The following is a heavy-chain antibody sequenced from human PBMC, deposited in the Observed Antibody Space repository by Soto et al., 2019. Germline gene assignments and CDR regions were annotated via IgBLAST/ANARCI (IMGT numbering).Heavy chain of an antibody. CDR2: ISYDGSNK. CDR1: GFTFSSYG. V-gene: IGHV3-30*18. J-gene: IGHJ5*02. Sequence: VQLVESGGGVVQPGRSLRLSCAASGFTFSSYGMHWVRQAPGKGLEWVAVISYDGSNKYYADSVKGRFTISRDNSKNTLYLQMNSLRAEDTAVYYCAKDQGILFAPNWFDPWGQGTLVTVSS. CDR3: AKDQGILFAPNWFDP. D-gene: IGHD2-15*01.